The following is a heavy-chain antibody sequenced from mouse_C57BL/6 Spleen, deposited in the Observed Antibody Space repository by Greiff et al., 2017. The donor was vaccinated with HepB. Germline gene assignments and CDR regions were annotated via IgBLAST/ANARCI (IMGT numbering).Heavy chain of an antibody. CDR3: ARGVLRYGYYAMDY. CDR1: GYTFTSYW. D-gene: IGHD2-4*01. CDR2: IHPNSGST. Sequence: VQLQQSGAELVKPGASVKLSCKASGYTFTSYWMHWVKQRPGQGLEWIGMIHPNSGSTNYNEKFKSKATLTVVKSSSTAYMQLSSLTSEDSAVYYCARGVLRYGYYAMDYWGQGTSVTVSS. V-gene: IGHV1-64*01. J-gene: IGHJ4*01.